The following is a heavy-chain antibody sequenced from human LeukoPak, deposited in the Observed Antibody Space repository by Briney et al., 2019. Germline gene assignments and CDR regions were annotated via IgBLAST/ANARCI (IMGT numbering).Heavy chain of an antibody. CDR3: ATGVAAADDVFDI. Sequence: ASVKVSCKASGYTFTGYYIHWVRQAPGQGLEWMGRINPNSGGANYAQKFQGGVTMTRDTSINTAYMELSRLRSDDTAVYYCATGVAAADDVFDIWGQGTMVTVSS. D-gene: IGHD6-13*01. CDR2: INPNSGGA. V-gene: IGHV1-2*06. J-gene: IGHJ3*02. CDR1: GYTFTGYY.